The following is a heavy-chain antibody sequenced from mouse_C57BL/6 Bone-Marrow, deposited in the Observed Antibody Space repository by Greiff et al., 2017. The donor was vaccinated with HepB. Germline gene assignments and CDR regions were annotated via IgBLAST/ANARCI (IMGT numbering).Heavy chain of an antibody. V-gene: IGHV2-2*01. CDR3: ARNYGYNTWFAY. CDR2: IWSGGST. J-gene: IGHJ3*01. D-gene: IGHD2-2*01. Sequence: VQLQQSGPGLVQPSQSLSITCTVPGFSLTSYGVHWVRQSPGKGLEWLGVIWSGGSTDYNAAFISRLSISKDNSKGQVFFKMNSLQADDTSIYYCARNYGYNTWFAYWGQGTLVTVSA. CDR1: GFSLTSYG.